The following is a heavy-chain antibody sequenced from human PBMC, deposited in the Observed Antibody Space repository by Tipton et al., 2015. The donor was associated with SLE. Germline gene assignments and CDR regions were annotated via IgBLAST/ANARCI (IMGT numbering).Heavy chain of an antibody. V-gene: IGHV4-39*07. CDR2: IYYSGST. D-gene: IGHD6-19*01. CDR1: GGSISSSSYY. CDR3: ARRAGQWYFDL. Sequence: TLSLTCTVSGGSISSSSYYWGWIRQPPGKGLAWIGSIYYSGSTYYNPSLKSRVTISVDTSKNQFSLKLSSVTAADTAVYYCARRAGQWYFDLWGRGTLVTVSS. J-gene: IGHJ2*01.